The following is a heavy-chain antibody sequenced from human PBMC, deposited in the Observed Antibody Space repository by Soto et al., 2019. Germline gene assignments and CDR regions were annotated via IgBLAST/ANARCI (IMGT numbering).Heavy chain of an antibody. CDR1: GGSISSSSSY. J-gene: IGHJ5*02. Sequence: ETLSLTCTVSGGSISSSSSYWGWVRQPPGKGLEWMATIYSGSTYQNPSLKSRVTISVDTSKNQFSLKLSSVAAPDTAIYYCVTTRGIAVGGSFDHWGQGTLVTVSS. D-gene: IGHD6-13*01. V-gene: IGHV4-39*01. CDR3: VTTRGIAVGGSFDH. CDR2: IYSGST.